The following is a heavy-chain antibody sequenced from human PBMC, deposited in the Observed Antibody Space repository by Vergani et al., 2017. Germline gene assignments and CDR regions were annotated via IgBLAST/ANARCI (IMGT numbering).Heavy chain of an antibody. V-gene: IGHV4-31*03. CDR2: IYYSGST. Sequence: QVQLQESGPGLVKPSQTLSLTCTVSGGSISSGGYYWSWIRQHPGKGREWIGYIYYSGSTYYNPSLKSRVTISVDKSKNQFSLKLRSVTAADTAVYYCARGSGNYYDFWSGYYSYYYYMDVWGKGTTVTVSS. J-gene: IGHJ6*03. CDR3: ARGSGNYYDFWSGYYSYYYYMDV. D-gene: IGHD3-3*01. CDR1: GGSISSGGYY.